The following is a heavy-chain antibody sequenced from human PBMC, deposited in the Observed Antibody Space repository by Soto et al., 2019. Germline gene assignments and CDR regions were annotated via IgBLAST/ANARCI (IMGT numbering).Heavy chain of an antibody. CDR3: ARGRITIFGVVIMWFDP. V-gene: IGHV4-34*01. CDR1: GGSFSGYY. D-gene: IGHD3-3*01. J-gene: IGHJ5*02. CDR2: INHSGST. Sequence: PSETLSLTCAVYGGSFSGYYWSWIRQPPGKGLEWIGEINHSGSTNYNPSLKSRVTISVDTSKNQFSLKLSSVTAADTAVYYCARGRITIFGVVIMWFDPWGQGTLVTVSS.